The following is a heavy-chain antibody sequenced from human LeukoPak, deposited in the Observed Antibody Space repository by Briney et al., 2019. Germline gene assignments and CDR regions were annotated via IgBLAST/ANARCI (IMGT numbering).Heavy chain of an antibody. CDR3: AKRGPIYSSTPGNYFDY. Sequence: PGGSLRLSCVASGFTFRKCGMTWVRQAPGKGLEWVSTISGSDDGTYYADSVRGRFTISRDNSKNTLYLQMKALRDEDTATYYCAKRGPIYSSTPGNYFDYWGQGTLVTVSS. CDR2: ISGSDDGT. D-gene: IGHD3-10*01. J-gene: IGHJ4*02. CDR1: GFTFRKCG. V-gene: IGHV3-23*01.